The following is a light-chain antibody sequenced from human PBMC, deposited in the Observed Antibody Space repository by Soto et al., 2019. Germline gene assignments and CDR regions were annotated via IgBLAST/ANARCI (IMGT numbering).Light chain of an antibody. V-gene: IGKV3-11*01. CDR2: DAS. Sequence: EILLTQSPATLSLSPGERATLSCRASQSISYNLAWYQQKSGQAPRLLIYDASNRATGVPARFSGSGSGTDFTLTISSLEPEDFAVYYCQQRGDWPLYTFGQGSRLEI. J-gene: IGKJ2*01. CDR1: QSISYN. CDR3: QQRGDWPLYT.